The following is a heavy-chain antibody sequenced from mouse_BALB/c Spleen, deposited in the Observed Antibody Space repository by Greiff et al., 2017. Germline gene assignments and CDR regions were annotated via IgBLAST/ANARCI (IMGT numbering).Heavy chain of an antibody. CDR3: NAGDYYGGYAMDY. Sequence: EVQLQQSGAELVRSGASVKLSCTASGFNIKDYYMHWVKQRPEQGLEWIGWIDPENGDTEYAPKFQGKATMTADTSSNTAYLQLSSLTSEDTAVYYCNAGDYYGGYAMDYWGQGTSVTVSS. CDR2: IDPENGDT. J-gene: IGHJ4*01. V-gene: IGHV14-4*02. CDR1: GFNIKDYY. D-gene: IGHD1-1*01.